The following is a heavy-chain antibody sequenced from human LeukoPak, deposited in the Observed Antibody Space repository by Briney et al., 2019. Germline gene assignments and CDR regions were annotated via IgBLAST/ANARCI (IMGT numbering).Heavy chain of an antibody. Sequence: SETLSLTCTVSGGSISSYYWSWIRQPPGKGLEWIGYIYYSGSTNYNPSLKSRVTISVDTSKNQFSLKLSSVTAADTAVYYCARVSYGSGSYYPYYYYYYMDVWGKGTTVTISS. CDR3: ARVSYGSGSYYPYYYYYYMDV. J-gene: IGHJ6*03. V-gene: IGHV4-59*01. D-gene: IGHD3-10*01. CDR2: IYYSGST. CDR1: GGSISSYY.